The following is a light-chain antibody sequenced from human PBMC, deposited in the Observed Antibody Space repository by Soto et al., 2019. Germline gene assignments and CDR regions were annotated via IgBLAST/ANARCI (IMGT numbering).Light chain of an antibody. CDR1: QGISNH. CDR3: QRNSDSYT. Sequence: DIQMTQSPSSLSASVGDRVTITCRASQGISNHLAWYQQKPGKVPKLLIFAASTLQSGVPSRFSGSGSGTDFTLTISSLQPEYAATYYCQRNSDSYTFGQGTQLEIK. CDR2: AAS. V-gene: IGKV1-27*01. J-gene: IGKJ2*01.